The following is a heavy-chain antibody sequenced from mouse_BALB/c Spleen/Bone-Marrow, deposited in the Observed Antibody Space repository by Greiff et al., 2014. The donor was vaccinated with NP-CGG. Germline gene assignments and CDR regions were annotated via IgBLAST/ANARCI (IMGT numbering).Heavy chain of an antibody. CDR3: ARRITVVVPPAY. CDR1: GYAFTNYL. V-gene: IGHV1-54*01. CDR2: INPGSGGT. Sequence: QVQLQQPGAELVRPGTSVKVSCKASGYAFTNYLIEWVKQRPGQGLEWIGVINPGSGGTNYNEKLKGKATLTADKSSSTAYMQLSRLTSDDSAVYFGARRITVVVPPAYWGQGTLVTVSA. D-gene: IGHD1-1*01. J-gene: IGHJ3*01.